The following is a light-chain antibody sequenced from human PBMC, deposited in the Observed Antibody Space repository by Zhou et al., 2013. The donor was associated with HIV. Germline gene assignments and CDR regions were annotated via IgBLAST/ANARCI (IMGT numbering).Light chain of an antibody. CDR3: QQSYSSPRT. V-gene: IGKV1-39*01. J-gene: IGKJ2*01. Sequence: DIQMTQSPSSLSASVGDRVTITCRTGQSIAGYLNWYQQKPGKAPHLLIYGTSNLQSGVPSRFSGSGSGTDFTLTINSLQPEDSATYYCQQSYSSPRTFGQGTKLEI. CDR1: QSIAGY. CDR2: GTS.